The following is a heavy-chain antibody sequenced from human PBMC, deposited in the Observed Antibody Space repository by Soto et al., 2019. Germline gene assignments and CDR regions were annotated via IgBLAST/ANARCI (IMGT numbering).Heavy chain of an antibody. V-gene: IGHV4-34*01. CDR1: GGSFSGYY. Sequence: SETLSLTCAVYGGSFSGYYWSWSRQPPGKGLEWIGEINHSGSTNYNPSLKSRVTISVDTSKNQFSLKLSSVTAADTAVYYCARGRNYDFWSGYSYYYYYMDVWGKGTTVTVSS. D-gene: IGHD3-3*01. CDR3: ARGRNYDFWSGYSYYYYYMDV. J-gene: IGHJ6*03. CDR2: INHSGST.